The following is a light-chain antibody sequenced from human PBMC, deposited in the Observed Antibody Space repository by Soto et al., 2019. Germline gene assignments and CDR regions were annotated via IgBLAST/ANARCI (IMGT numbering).Light chain of an antibody. Sequence: SYELTQPPSVSVAPGKTARITCGGDNIGSESVHWYQQKPGQAPVLVIFYDKDRPSGIPERFSGSNSGNTATLTISRVEAGDEADYYCQVCDIESDHRGVFGGGTKLTVL. CDR2: YDK. CDR1: NIGSES. J-gene: IGLJ2*01. V-gene: IGLV3-21*04. CDR3: QVCDIESDHRGV.